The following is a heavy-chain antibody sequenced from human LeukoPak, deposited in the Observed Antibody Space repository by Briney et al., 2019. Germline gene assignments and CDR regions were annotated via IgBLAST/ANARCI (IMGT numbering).Heavy chain of an antibody. V-gene: IGHV3-23*01. D-gene: IGHD5-12*01. Sequence: GGSLRLSCAASGFTFSNNDLSWVRQAPGKGLEWVSAISAGSGATYYADSVKGRFTISRDNVKNTLYLQMNSLRVEDTAVYNCAKGGWLENYWGQGTLVTVSS. CDR3: AKGGWLENY. CDR1: GFTFSNND. J-gene: IGHJ4*02. CDR2: ISAGSGAT.